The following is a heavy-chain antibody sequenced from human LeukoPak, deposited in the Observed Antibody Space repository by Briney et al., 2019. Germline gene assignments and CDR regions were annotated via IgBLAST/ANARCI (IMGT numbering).Heavy chain of an antibody. CDR1: GFSFNDYG. V-gene: IGHV3-23*01. CDR2: LTGSGRST. Sequence: GGSLRLSCVASGFSFNDYGLNWVRQAPGKGLEWISALTGSGRSTYYADSVKGRFTISRDNSKNTLYLQMNSLRAEDTAVYCCAKLRFLEWLLGFDYWGQGTLVTVSS. D-gene: IGHD3-3*01. CDR3: AKLRFLEWLLGFDY. J-gene: IGHJ4*02.